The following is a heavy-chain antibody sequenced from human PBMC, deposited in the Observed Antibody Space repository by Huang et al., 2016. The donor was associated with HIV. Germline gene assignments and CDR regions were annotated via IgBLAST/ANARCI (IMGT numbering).Heavy chain of an antibody. CDR1: GFPVSTNY. J-gene: IGHJ4*02. CDR3: AKEGDTGAALGY. CDR2: ISSGGTT. D-gene: IGHD2-8*02. Sequence: EVQLVESGGGLIQPGGSLRLSCAASGFPVSTNYMTWVRQAPGKWLEWVSVISSGGTTYYADSVKGRFTISRDDSENTLYLHMTSLRAGDTAVYYCAKEGDTGAALGYWGQGTLVTVS. V-gene: IGHV3-53*01.